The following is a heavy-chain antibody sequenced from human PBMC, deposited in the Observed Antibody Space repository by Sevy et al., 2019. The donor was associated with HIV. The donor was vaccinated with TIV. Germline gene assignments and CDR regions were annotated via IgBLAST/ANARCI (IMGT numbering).Heavy chain of an antibody. Sequence: GGSLRLSCGASGFMFSRYWMSWVRQAPGKGLEWVAKIKQDGSEKHYVDSVKGRFTISRDNAKNSLYLQKHSLRGEDTAVYYCAREYYFDSSGYYLSFGYWGQGTLVTVSS. V-gene: IGHV3-7*01. D-gene: IGHD3-22*01. CDR1: GFMFSRYW. CDR3: AREYYFDSSGYYLSFGY. J-gene: IGHJ4*02. CDR2: IKQDGSEK.